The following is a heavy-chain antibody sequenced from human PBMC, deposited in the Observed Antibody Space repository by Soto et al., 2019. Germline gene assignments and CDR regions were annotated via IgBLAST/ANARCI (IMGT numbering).Heavy chain of an antibody. D-gene: IGHD3-22*01. CDR1: GGSVSSSSYY. CDR2: IYYSGNT. Sequence: PSETLSLTCTVSGGSVSSSSYYWGWIRQPPGKGLDWIGSIYYSGNTYYNPSLKSRVTISVDTSKNQFSLKLSPVTAADTAVYYCARTLYYYDSSGYYYGWFDPWGQGTLVTVSS. V-gene: IGHV4-39*01. J-gene: IGHJ5*02. CDR3: ARTLYYYDSSGYYYGWFDP.